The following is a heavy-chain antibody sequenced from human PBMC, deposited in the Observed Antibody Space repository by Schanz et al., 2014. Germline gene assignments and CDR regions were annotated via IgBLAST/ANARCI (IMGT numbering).Heavy chain of an antibody. CDR1: GFTFSDYW. Sequence: EVQLLESGGGLIQPGGSLRLSCAASGFTFSDYWMSWVRQAPGKGPEWVANIKHDGSVKDYVDSVEGRFTISRDNAKNSLFLQMNSLRAEDTAVYYCAKDGPGGSGSYSADGGMDVWGQGTTVTVSS. J-gene: IGHJ6*02. D-gene: IGHD3-10*01. CDR3: AKDGPGGSGSYSADGGMDV. CDR2: IKHDGSVK. V-gene: IGHV3-7*05.